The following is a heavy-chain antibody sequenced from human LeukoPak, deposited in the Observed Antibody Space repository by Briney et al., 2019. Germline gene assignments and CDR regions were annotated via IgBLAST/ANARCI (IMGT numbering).Heavy chain of an antibody. D-gene: IGHD3-9*01. Sequence: SETLSLTCTVSGGSISSYYWSWIRQPPGKGLEWIGYIYYGGSTNYNPSLKSRVTISVDTSKNQFSLKLSSVTAADTAVYYCARAFYYDILTGSGMDVWGQGTTVTVSS. CDR3: ARAFYYDILTGSGMDV. CDR1: GGSISSYY. V-gene: IGHV4-59*01. CDR2: IYYGGST. J-gene: IGHJ6*02.